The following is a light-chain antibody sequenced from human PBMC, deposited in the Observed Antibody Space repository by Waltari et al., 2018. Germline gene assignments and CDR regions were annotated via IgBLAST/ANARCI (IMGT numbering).Light chain of an antibody. CDR2: AAS. J-gene: IGKJ1*01. Sequence: AIRITQSPSPLLASTGDRVTLTCRASQGISSYLAWYQQKPGKAPKLLIYAASTLQSGVPSRFSGSGSGTDFTLTISCLQSEDFATYYCQQYYSYQWTFGQGTKVEIK. CDR1: QGISSY. CDR3: QQYYSYQWT. V-gene: IGKV1-8*01.